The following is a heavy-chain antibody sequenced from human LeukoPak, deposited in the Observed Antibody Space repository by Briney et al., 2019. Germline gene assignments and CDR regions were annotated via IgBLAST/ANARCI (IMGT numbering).Heavy chain of an antibody. D-gene: IGHD1-1*01. CDR1: GFTFSNAW. CDR2: IKSKTDGGTT. V-gene: IGHV3-15*01. Sequence: GGSLRLSCAASGFTFSNAWMSWVRQAPGKGLEWVGRIKSKTDGGTTDYAAPVKGRFTISRDDSKNTPYLQMNSLKTEDTAVYYCTTDRFAVQKGGYWGQGTLVTVSS. CDR3: TTDRFAVQKGGY. J-gene: IGHJ4*02.